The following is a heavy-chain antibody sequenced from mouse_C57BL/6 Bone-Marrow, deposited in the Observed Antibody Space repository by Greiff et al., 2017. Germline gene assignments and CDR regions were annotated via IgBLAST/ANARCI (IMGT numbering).Heavy chain of an antibody. J-gene: IGHJ3*01. CDR3: ERPCFAVDY. D-gene: IGHD3-3*01. CDR2: IYPTNGST. CDR1: GYTFTDYN. V-gene: IGHV1-78*01. Sequence: QVQLQQSEAELVRPGASVKMSCKASGYTFTDYNMNWVKQRPEQGLEWIGCIYPTNGSTKYNKKFKGKATLTADKSSSTAYMQLTSLTSEDCAVYCCERPCFAVDYWGQGTAATVSA.